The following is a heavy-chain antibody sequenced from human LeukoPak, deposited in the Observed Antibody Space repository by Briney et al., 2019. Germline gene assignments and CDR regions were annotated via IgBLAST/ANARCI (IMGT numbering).Heavy chain of an antibody. CDR1: GFTVSSNY. V-gene: IGHV3-53*01. J-gene: IGHJ3*02. Sequence: GGSLRLSCAASGFTVSSNYMSWVRQAPGKGLEWVSVISSGGSTYYADSVKGRFPISRDNSKNTLYLQMNSLRAEDTAVYYCARDPGLMAVRRAFDIWGQGTTVTVSS. D-gene: IGHD2-8*01. CDR3: ARDPGLMAVRRAFDI. CDR2: ISSGGST.